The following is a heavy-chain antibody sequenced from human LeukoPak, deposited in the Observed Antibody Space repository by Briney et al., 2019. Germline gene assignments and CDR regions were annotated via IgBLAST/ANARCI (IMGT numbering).Heavy chain of an antibody. CDR1: GGSISSYY. CDR3: ARSASDSSGYYYGFDP. J-gene: IGHJ5*02. D-gene: IGHD3-22*01. Sequence: SETLSLTCTVSGGSISSYYWSWIRQPPGKGLEWIGYISFRGSTNYNPSLKRRVTISVDTSKNQFSLKLSSVTAADTAVYYCARSASDSSGYYYGFDPWGQGTLVTVSS. CDR2: ISFRGST. V-gene: IGHV4-59*01.